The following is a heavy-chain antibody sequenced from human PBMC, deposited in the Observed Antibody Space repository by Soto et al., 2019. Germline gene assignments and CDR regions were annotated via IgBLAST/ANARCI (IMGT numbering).Heavy chain of an antibody. CDR2: IYPGDSDT. CDR3: ARPSSDTAMVTDAFDI. D-gene: IGHD5-18*01. J-gene: IGHJ3*02. V-gene: IGHV5-51*01. Sequence: GESLKISCKGSGYSFTSYWIGWVRQMPGKGLEWMGIIYPGDSDTRYSPSFQGQVTISADKSISTAYLQWSSLKASDTAMYYCARPSSDTAMVTDAFDIWGQGTMVTVSS. CDR1: GYSFTSYW.